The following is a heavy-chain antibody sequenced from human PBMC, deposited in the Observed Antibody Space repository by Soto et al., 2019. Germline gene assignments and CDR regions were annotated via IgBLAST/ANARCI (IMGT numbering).Heavy chain of an antibody. D-gene: IGHD6-13*01. CDR2: INHSGST. V-gene: IGHV4-34*01. CDR1: GGSFSGYY. Sequence: PSETLSLTCAVYGGSFSGYYWSWIRQPPGKGLEWIGEINHSGSTNYNPSLKSRVTISVDTSKNQFSLKLSSVTAADTAVYYCARAKQLVRYYYGMDVWGQGTTVTVSS. J-gene: IGHJ6*02. CDR3: ARAKQLVRYYYGMDV.